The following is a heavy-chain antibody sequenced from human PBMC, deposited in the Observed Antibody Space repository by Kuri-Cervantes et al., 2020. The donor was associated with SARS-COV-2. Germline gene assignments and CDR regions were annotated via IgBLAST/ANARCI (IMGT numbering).Heavy chain of an antibody. J-gene: IGHJ1*01. CDR3: ASSLLLYCSSTSCYSQH. V-gene: IGHV3-21*01. CDR2: ISSSSSYI. Sequence: ETLSLTCAASGFTFSSYSMNWVRQAPGKGLEWVSSISSSSSYIYYADSVKGRFTISRDNAKNSLYLQMNSLRAEDTAVYYCASSLLLYCSSTSCYSQHWGQGTLVTVSS. CDR1: GFTFSSYS. D-gene: IGHD2-2*02.